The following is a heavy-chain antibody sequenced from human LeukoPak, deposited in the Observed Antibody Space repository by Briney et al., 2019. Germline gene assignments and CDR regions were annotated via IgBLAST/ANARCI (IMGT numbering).Heavy chain of an antibody. V-gene: IGHV1-69*13. CDR3: ARDSIAAVNFFDY. D-gene: IGHD6-13*01. CDR2: IIPIFGTA. CDR1: GGTFISYA. Sequence: SVKVSCKASGGTFISYAISWVRQAPGQGLEWMGRIIPIFGTANYAQKFQGRVTITSDESTSTAHMELSSLRSEDTAVYYCARDSIAAVNFFDYWGQGTLVTVSS. J-gene: IGHJ4*02.